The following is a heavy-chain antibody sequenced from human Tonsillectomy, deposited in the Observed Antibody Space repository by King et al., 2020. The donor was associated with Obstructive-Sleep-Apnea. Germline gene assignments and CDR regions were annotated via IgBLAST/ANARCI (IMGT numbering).Heavy chain of an antibody. CDR3: TRDPKAVAGPSGDGSHPYYFDQ. D-gene: IGHD6-19*01. CDR2: INRDGSDT. Sequence: VQLVESGGGLVQPGGSLRLSCAASGFTFSNYWMHWVRQAPGTGLVWVSRINRDGSDTTYADSVKGRFTISRDNAKNTLYLQMNSLRAEDAALYYCTRDPKAVAGPSGDGSHPYYFDQWGQGALVTVSS. CDR1: GFTFSNYW. J-gene: IGHJ4*02. V-gene: IGHV3-74*03.